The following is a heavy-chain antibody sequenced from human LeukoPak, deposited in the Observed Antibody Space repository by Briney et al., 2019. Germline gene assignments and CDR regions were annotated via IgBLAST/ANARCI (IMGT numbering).Heavy chain of an antibody. CDR3: AKAASSSWPSYYYGMDV. J-gene: IGHJ6*02. CDR2: ITGSGGNT. V-gene: IGHV3-23*01. D-gene: IGHD6-13*01. Sequence: GGSLRLSCAAWGFIFSSYSMSGVGQAPGKGLEGVSVITGSGGNTYYADSVKGRFTISKDNSKNTVYLQMSSLRVDDTAVYYCAKAASSSWPSYYYGMDVWGQGTTVTVSS. CDR1: GFIFSSYS.